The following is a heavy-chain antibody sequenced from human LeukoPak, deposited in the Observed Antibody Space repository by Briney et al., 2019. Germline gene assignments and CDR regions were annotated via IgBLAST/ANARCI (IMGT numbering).Heavy chain of an antibody. D-gene: IGHD6-13*01. Sequence: SQTLSFTCTVSGGSISSGSYYWSWIRQPAWKGLEWIGRIYTSGSTNYNPSLKSRVTISVDTSKNQFSLKLSSVTAADTAVYYCATGSSWYVDYWGQGTLVTVSS. V-gene: IGHV4-61*02. J-gene: IGHJ4*02. CDR2: IYTSGST. CDR1: GGSISSGSYY. CDR3: ATGSSWYVDY.